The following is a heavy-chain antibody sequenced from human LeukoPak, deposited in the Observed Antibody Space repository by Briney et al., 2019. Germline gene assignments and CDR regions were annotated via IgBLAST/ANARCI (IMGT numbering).Heavy chain of an antibody. CDR2: ISSSSSYI. Sequence: TGGSLRLSCAASGFTFNSYTMTWVRQAPGKGLEWVSSISSSSSYIYYADSVQGRFTISRDNAKKSVHLQMNSLRAEDTAIYYCAXIGXSXXXXXYWGXGTLXTVAS. CDR1: GFTFNSYT. CDR3: AXIGXSXXXXXY. J-gene: IGHJ4*02. V-gene: IGHV3-21*01. D-gene: IGHD2-2*01.